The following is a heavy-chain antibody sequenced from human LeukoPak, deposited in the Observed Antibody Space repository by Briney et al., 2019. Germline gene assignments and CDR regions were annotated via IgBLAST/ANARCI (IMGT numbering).Heavy chain of an antibody. D-gene: IGHD5-18*01. CDR3: ARQVDPALVADYYYYGMGV. J-gene: IGHJ6*02. CDR2: INSDGSST. Sequence: PGGSLRLSCAASRFIFSSYWMHWVRQAPGKGLVWVSRINSDGSSTSYADSVKGRFTISRDNAKNTLYLQMNSLRAEDTAVYYCARQVDPALVADYYYYGMGVWGQGTTVTVSS. CDR1: RFIFSSYW. V-gene: IGHV3-74*01.